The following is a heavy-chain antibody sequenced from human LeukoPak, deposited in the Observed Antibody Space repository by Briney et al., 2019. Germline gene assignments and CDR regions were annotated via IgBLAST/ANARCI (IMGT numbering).Heavy chain of an antibody. CDR1: GGSFSGYY. J-gene: IGHJ4*02. CDR3: ARDSSVWGLDY. D-gene: IGHD6-19*01. Sequence: SETLSLTCAVYGGSFSGYYWSWIRQPPGKGLEWIGEINHSGSTNYNPSLKSRVTISVDTSKNQFSLKLSSVTADDTAVYYCARDSSVWGLDYWGQGTLVTVSS. V-gene: IGHV4-34*01. CDR2: INHSGST.